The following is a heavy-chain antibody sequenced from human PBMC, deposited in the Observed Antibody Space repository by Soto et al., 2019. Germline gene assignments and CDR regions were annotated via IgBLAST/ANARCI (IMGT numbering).Heavy chain of an antibody. CDR3: AKSVYNWNDGSFDY. CDR1: GFTFSTYG. Sequence: QVQLVESGGGVVQPGRSLRLSCAASGFTFSTYGMHWVRQAPGKGLEWVAVISYDGVNKYYADSVKGRFTISRDNSKNTLYLQMNSLRAEDTAVYYWAKSVYNWNDGSFDYWGQGTLVTVSS. V-gene: IGHV3-30*18. CDR2: ISYDGVNK. J-gene: IGHJ4*02. D-gene: IGHD1-1*01.